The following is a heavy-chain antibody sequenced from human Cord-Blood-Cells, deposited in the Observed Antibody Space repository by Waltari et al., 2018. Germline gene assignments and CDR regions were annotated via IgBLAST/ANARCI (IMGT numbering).Heavy chain of an antibody. Sequence: EVQLVESGGGLVQPGGSLRLSCAASGFTFSSYEMNWVRQAPGKGLEWVSYISSSGSTLYYADSVKGRITIPRENRKNSLDLEMNRLRGGEKAGYYCAREFEQGGWGPGTLVTVSS. D-gene: IGHD3-16*01. J-gene: IGHJ4*01. CDR1: GFTFSSYE. CDR3: AREFEQGG. V-gene: IGHV3-48*03. CDR2: ISSSGSTL.